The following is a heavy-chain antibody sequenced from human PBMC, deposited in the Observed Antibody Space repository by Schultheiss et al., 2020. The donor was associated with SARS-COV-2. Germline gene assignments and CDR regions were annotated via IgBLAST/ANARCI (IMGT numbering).Heavy chain of an antibody. CDR2: IYYSGST. D-gene: IGHD5-12*01. CDR1: GGSISSYY. V-gene: IGHV4-59*01. Sequence: SETLSLTCTVSGGSISSYYWTWIRQSPGKGLEWIGYIYYSGSTNYNPSLKSRVTISVDTSKNQFSLKLSSVTAADTAVYYCARVRVVATSADAFDIWGQGTMVTVSS. CDR3: ARVRVVATSADAFDI. J-gene: IGHJ3*02.